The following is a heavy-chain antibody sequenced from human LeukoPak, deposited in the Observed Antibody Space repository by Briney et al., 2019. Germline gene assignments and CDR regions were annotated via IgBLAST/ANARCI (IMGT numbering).Heavy chain of an antibody. D-gene: IGHD6-19*01. V-gene: IGHV4-59*01. CDR2: NHNSGNT. CDR3: AREGFNSGSFNY. CDR1: GGSISTYY. J-gene: IGHJ4*02. Sequence: SETLSLTCTVSGGSISTYYGNWIRQSPGKGLEWIGYNHNSGNTKYNPSLKSRVTMSVDTSKNQFSLRLSFVTAADTAVYYCAREGFNSGSFNYWGQGTLVTVSS.